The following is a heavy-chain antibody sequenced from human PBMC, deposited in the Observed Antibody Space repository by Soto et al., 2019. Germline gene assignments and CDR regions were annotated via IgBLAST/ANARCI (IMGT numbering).Heavy chain of an antibody. CDR3: AKDFQWLAKILDY. CDR2: VIYDGSKE. V-gene: IGHV3-30*18. D-gene: IGHD6-19*01. Sequence: QVQLVESGGGAVQPGGSLSLSCVASGFTFSTHAMHWVRQAPGKGLEWVAVVIYDGSKEYYVDSVKGRFSISRDNSKKTLYLQMNSLRVEDTAVYYCAKDFQWLAKILDYWDQGTLVTVSS. J-gene: IGHJ4*02. CDR1: GFTFSTHA.